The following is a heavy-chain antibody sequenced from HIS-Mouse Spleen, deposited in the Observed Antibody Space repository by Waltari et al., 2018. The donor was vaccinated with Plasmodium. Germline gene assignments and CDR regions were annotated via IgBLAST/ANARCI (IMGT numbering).Heavy chain of an antibody. V-gene: IGHV4-34*01. CDR1: GGSFSGYY. CDR3: ASSGSGSYYY. D-gene: IGHD3-10*01. CDR2: INHSGST. Sequence: QVQLQQWGAGLLKPSETLSLTCAVYGGSFSGYYWSWIRQPPGKGLEWIGEINHSGSTNYNPSLKSRVTISGDTSKNQFSLKLSSVTAADTAVYYGASSGSGSYYYWGQGTLVTVSS. J-gene: IGHJ4*02.